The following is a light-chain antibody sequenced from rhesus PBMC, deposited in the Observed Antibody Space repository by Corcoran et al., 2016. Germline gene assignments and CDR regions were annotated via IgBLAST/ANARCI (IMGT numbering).Light chain of an antibody. J-gene: IGLJ1*01. CDR2: GVS. V-gene: IGLV2S7*01. CDR1: SSDIGGYNY. CDR3: CSYTTSSTYI. Sequence: QSAPTQPPSVSGSPGQSVTISCTGTSSDIGGYNYVSWYQQHPGKAPKLMIYGVSNRPSGVSDRFSGSKSGNTASLPISGLQAEDWADYYWCSYTTSSTYIFGAGTRRTVL.